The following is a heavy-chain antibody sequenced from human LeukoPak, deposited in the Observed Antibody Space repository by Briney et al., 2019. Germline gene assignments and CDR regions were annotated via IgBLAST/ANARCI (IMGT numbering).Heavy chain of an antibody. CDR1: GFTFSSYA. CDR3: AQSGYYWYYYYYMDV. V-gene: IGHV3-30*01. J-gene: IGHJ6*03. Sequence: GRSLRLSCAASGFTFSSYAMHWVRQAPGKGLEWVAVISYDGSNKYYADSVKGRFTISRDNSKNTLYLQMNSLRAEDTAVYYCAQSGYYWYYYYYMDVWGKGTTVTVSS. D-gene: IGHD3-3*01. CDR2: ISYDGSNK.